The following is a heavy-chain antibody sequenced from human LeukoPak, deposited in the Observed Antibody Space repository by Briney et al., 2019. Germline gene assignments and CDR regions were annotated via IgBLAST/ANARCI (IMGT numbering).Heavy chain of an antibody. D-gene: IGHD1-26*01. Sequence: ASVKVSCKVSGYTLTELSMHWVRQAPGKGLEWMGGFDPEDGETIYAQKFQGRVTMTEDTSTDTACMELSSLRSEDTAVYYCATKSAGHQVGAIWFDPWGQGTLVTVSS. CDR2: FDPEDGET. CDR3: ATKSAGHQVGAIWFDP. J-gene: IGHJ5*02. CDR1: GYTLTELS. V-gene: IGHV1-24*01.